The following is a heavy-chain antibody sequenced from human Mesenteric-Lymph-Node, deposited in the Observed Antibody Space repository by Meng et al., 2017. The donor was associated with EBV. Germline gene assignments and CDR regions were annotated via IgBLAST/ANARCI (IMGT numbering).Heavy chain of an antibody. CDR2: IYRTGST. J-gene: IGHJ4*02. D-gene: IGHD1-20*01. Sequence: QVQLREAGPGLVKPSETLSLTCSVSGGSVSSGSYYWSWIRQPPGKGLEWIGYIYRTGSTDYNPSLNSRVSISIDTSKNQFSLRLTSVTAADTAVYYCARDSGITVTNSFDYWGQGALVTVSS. CDR1: GGSVSSGSYY. V-gene: IGHV4-61*01. CDR3: ARDSGITVTNSFDY.